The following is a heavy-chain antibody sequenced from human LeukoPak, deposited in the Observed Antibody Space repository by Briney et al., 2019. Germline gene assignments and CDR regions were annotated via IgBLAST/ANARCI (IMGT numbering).Heavy chain of an antibody. CDR2: INPNSGGT. CDR3: ARDQVTGAIAALFDP. V-gene: IGHV1-2*02. Sequence: GASVEVSCKASGYSFNSQGMNWVRQAPGQGLEWMGWINPNSGGTNYAQKFQGRVTMTRDTSITTAYMELSRLGSDDTAVYYCARDQVTGAIAALFDPWGQGTLVTVSS. CDR1: GYSFNSQG. D-gene: IGHD6-6*01. J-gene: IGHJ5*02.